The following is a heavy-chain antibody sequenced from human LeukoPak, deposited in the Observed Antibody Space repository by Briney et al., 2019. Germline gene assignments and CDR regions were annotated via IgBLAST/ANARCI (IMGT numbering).Heavy chain of an antibody. CDR3: ARHRREGRSWYDRYLVC. CDR1: GYSFTTYW. D-gene: IGHD6-13*01. Sequence: GESLKISCTASGYSFTTYWIGCMRQMPGKGLEWMGIIYPGDSDTRYSPSFQGQVTISADKSISTAYLQWSSLKASDTAMYYCARHRREGRSWYDRYLVCWGQGTLVTVSS. CDR2: IYPGDSDT. J-gene: IGHJ4*02. V-gene: IGHV5-51*01.